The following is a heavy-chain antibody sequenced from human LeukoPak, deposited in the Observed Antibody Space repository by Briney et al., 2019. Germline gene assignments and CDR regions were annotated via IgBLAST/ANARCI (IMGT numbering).Heavy chain of an antibody. CDR3: ARDLTYYYGSGRESITWGGMDV. D-gene: IGHD3-10*01. Sequence: ASVKVSCKASGYTFTSYYMHWVRQAPGQGLEWMGRVSGYNSNTKNAQKFQGRVTLTTDTSTSTAYMELRSLRSDDTAVYYCARDLTYYYGSGRESITWGGMDVWGQGTTVTVSS. J-gene: IGHJ6*02. V-gene: IGHV1-18*04. CDR1: GYTFTSYY. CDR2: VSGYNSNT.